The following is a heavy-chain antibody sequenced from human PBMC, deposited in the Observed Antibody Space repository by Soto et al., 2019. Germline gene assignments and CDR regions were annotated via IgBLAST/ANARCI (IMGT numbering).Heavy chain of an antibody. Sequence: GGSLRLSCAASGFTFSSYWMHWVRQAPGKGLVWVSRINSDGSSTSYADSVKGRFTISRDNAKNTLYLQMNSLIAEDTVVYYCARFPPFRPAYDFWSGYYPYYMDVWGKGTTVTVSS. D-gene: IGHD3-3*01. CDR1: GFTFSSYW. J-gene: IGHJ6*03. V-gene: IGHV3-74*01. CDR3: ARFPPFRPAYDFWSGYYPYYMDV. CDR2: INSDGSST.